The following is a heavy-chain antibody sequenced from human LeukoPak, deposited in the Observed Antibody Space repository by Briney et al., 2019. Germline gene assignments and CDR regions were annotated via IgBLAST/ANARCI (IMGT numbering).Heavy chain of an antibody. Sequence: GRSLRLSCAASGFSFSSNAMSWVRQAQAQGMDRVSAISGSGGSTYYADSVKGRFTISRDNSKNTLYLQMNSLRAEDTAVYYGAKVICSSTSCNFDYWGQGTLVTVSS. J-gene: IGHJ4*02. CDR3: AKVICSSTSCNFDY. V-gene: IGHV3-23*01. CDR1: GFSFSSNA. CDR2: ISGSGGST. D-gene: IGHD2-2*01.